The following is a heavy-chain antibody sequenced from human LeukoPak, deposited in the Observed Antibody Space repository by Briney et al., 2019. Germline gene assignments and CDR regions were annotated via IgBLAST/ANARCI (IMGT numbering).Heavy chain of an antibody. CDR3: ARASWVYYGSGSDFDY. CDR2: INSDGSST. J-gene: IGHJ4*02. V-gene: IGHV3-74*01. Sequence: GGSLRLSCAASGFTFSGYWLHWVRQAPGKGLVWVARINSDGSSTSYADSVKGRFTISRDNAKNTLYLQMNSLRAEDTAVYYCARASWVYYGSGSDFDYWGQGTLVTVSS. CDR1: GFTFSGYW. D-gene: IGHD3-10*01.